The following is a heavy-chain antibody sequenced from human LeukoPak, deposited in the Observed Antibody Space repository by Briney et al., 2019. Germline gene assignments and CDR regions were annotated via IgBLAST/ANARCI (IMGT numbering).Heavy chain of an antibody. Sequence: GGSLRLSCAASGFTFSSYGMHWVRQAPGKGLEWVAVISYDGSNKYYADSVKGRFTISRDNSKNTLYLQMNSLRAEDTAVYYCAKSDIVWFGGPEGAFDIWGQGTMVTVSS. CDR3: AKSDIVWFGGPEGAFDI. CDR1: GFTFSSYG. V-gene: IGHV3-30*18. D-gene: IGHD3-10*01. J-gene: IGHJ3*02. CDR2: ISYDGSNK.